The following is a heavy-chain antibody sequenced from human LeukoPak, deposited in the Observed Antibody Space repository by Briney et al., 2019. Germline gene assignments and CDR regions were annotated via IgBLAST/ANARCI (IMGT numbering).Heavy chain of an antibody. CDR2: MNPNSGNT. CDR1: GYTFTSYD. CDR3: ASGALYGEGSLDY. D-gene: IGHD4-17*01. J-gene: IGHJ4*02. Sequence: ASVKVSCTASGYTFTSYDINWVRQATGQGLEWMGWMNPNSGNTGYAQKFQGRVTMTRNTSISTAYMELSSLRSEDTAVYYCASGALYGEGSLDYWGQGTLVTVSS. V-gene: IGHV1-8*01.